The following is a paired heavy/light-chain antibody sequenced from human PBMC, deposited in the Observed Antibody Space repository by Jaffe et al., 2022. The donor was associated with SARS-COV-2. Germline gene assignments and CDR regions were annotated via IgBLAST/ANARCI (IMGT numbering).Light chain of an antibody. V-gene: IGKV4-1*01. CDR2: WAS. CDR3: QQYYSSPYT. CDR1: QSVLFRSNNKNY. Sequence: DIVVTQSPDSLAVSLGERATIDCKSSQSVLFRSNNKNYLAWYQHKPGQPPKLLIYWASTRESGVPDRFTGSGSGTDFTLTITSLQAEDAAVYYCQQYYSSPYTFGQGTKLEI. J-gene: IGKJ2*01.
Heavy chain of an antibody. CDR3: ARGYGETAAHYGLDV. J-gene: IGHJ6*02. D-gene: IGHD2-2*01. V-gene: IGHV6-1*01. CDR1: GDSVSSKSST. Sequence: QVELKQSGPGLVKPSQTLSLTCAIFGDSVSSKSSTWDWIRKSPSRGLEWLGRTYYISTWYHIYAPSLKSRLTINPDTSKNQVTLQLTSVTPDDTAIYYCARGYGETAAHYGLDVWGQGTSVTVSS. CDR2: TYYISTWYH.